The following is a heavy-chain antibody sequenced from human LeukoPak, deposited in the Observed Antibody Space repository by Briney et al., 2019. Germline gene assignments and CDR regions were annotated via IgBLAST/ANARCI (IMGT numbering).Heavy chain of an antibody. V-gene: IGHV4-39*07. J-gene: IGHJ4*02. CDR1: AGSISSDSYY. D-gene: IGHD3-22*01. Sequence: PSETLSLTCTVSAGSISSDSYYWGWIRQPPGKGLEWIGTIYYSGNTYYNPSLKSRLTISVDTSKNQFSLKLRSVTAADTALYYCASTSPKYYYESSGYSSLFDNWGQGTLVTVSS. CDR2: IYYSGNT. CDR3: ASTSPKYYYESSGYSSLFDN.